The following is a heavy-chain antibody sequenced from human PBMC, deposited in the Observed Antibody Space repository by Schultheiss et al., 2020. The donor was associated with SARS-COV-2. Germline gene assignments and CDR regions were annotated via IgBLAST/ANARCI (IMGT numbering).Heavy chain of an antibody. J-gene: IGHJ4*02. CDR3: AKDRDSSSSSDY. Sequence: GGSLRLSCAASGFTFSSYWMHWVRQAPGKGLVWVSAISGSGGSTYYADSVKGRFTISRDNSKNTLYLQMNSLRAEDTAVYYCAKDRDSSSSSDYWGQGTLVTVSS. V-gene: IGHV3-23*01. CDR1: GFTFSSYW. CDR2: ISGSGGST. D-gene: IGHD6-6*01.